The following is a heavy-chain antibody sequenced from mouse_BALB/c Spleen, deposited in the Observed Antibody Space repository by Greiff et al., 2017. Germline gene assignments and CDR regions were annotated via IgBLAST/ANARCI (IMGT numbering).Heavy chain of an antibody. CDR2: INPSTGYT. V-gene: IGHV1-7*01. J-gene: IGHJ1*01. D-gene: IGHD1-1*01. CDR1: GYTFTSYW. Sequence: VQLQQSGAELAKPGASVKMSCKASGYTFTSYWMHWVKQRPGQGLEWIGYINPSTGYTEYNQKFKDKATLTADKSSSTAYMQLSSLTSEDSAVYYCATTVSPYWYFDVWGAGTTVTVSS. CDR3: ATTVSPYWYFDV.